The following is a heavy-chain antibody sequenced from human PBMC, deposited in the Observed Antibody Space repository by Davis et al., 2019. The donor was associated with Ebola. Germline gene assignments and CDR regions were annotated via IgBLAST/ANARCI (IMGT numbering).Heavy chain of an antibody. CDR2: ISSSSSTI. J-gene: IGHJ4*02. V-gene: IGHV3-48*02. D-gene: IGHD3-10*01. CDR3: ARGLLWFGELSSYYFDY. Sequence: PGGSLRLSCAASGFTFSSYAMSWVRQAPGKGLEWVSYISSSSSTIYYADSVKGRFTISRDNAKNSLYLQMNSLRDEDTAVYYCARGLLWFGELSSYYFDYWGQGTLVTVSS. CDR1: GFTFSSYA.